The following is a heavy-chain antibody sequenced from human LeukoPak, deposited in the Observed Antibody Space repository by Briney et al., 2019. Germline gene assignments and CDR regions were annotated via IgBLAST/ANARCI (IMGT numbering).Heavy chain of an antibody. J-gene: IGHJ6*02. Sequence: PGGSLRLSCAASGFTFSSYDMHWVRQATGKGLEWVSGIGSAGYTYYPDSVKGRFTISRDNAKNSLYLQMNSLRAGDTAVYCCARVLPKYFDFLTGFYYYYGMDVWGQGTTVTVSS. D-gene: IGHD3-9*01. CDR2: IGSAGYT. CDR3: ARVLPKYFDFLTGFYYYYGMDV. V-gene: IGHV3-13*01. CDR1: GFTFSSYD.